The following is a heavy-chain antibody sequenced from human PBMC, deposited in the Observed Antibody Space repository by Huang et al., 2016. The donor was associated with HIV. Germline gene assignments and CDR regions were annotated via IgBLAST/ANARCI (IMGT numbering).Heavy chain of an antibody. V-gene: IGHV4-61*09. CDR3: ARLTGYSTFDI. D-gene: IGHD3-9*01. CDR2: IYPSGTT. CDR1: GGSISSGNYY. Sequence: QVQLQESGPGLVKPSQTLSLTCSVSGGSISSGNYYWSWIWQPAGKGLEWIGHIYPSGTTIYNSSLKSRVTISVATSKNQFALKLSSVTAADTAVYYCARLTGYSTFDIWGHGTVVTVSS. J-gene: IGHJ3*02.